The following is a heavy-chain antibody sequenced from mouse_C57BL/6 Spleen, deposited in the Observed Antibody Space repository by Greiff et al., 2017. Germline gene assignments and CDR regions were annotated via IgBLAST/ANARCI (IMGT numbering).Heavy chain of an antibody. D-gene: IGHD1-1*01. J-gene: IGHJ4*01. CDR3: TRVYGSSYIYAMDY. V-gene: IGHV5-9-1*02. CDR2: ISSGGDYI. CDR1: GFTFSSYA. Sequence: EVKLVESGEGLVKPGGSLKLSCAASGFTFSSYAMSWVRQTPEKRLEWVAYISSGGDYIYYADTVKGRFTISRDNARNTLYLQMSSLKSDDTAMYYCTRVYGSSYIYAMDYWGQGTSVTVSS.